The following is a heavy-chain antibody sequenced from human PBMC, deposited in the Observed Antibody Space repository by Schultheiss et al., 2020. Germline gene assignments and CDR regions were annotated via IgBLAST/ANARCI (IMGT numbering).Heavy chain of an antibody. J-gene: IGHJ4*02. V-gene: IGHV3-11*04. Sequence: GGSLRLSCAASGFTVSSNYMSWVRQAPGKGLEWVSYISSSGSTIYYADSVKGRFTISRDNAKNTLYLQMNSLRAEDTAVYYCARTRIAAAGTFAYWGQGTLVTGAS. D-gene: IGHD6-13*01. CDR2: ISSSGSTI. CDR3: ARTRIAAAGTFAY. CDR1: GFTVSSNY.